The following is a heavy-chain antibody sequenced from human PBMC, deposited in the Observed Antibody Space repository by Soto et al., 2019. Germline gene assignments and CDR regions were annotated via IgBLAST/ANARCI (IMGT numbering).Heavy chain of an antibody. J-gene: IGHJ4*02. CDR2: IIPIFGTA. Sequence: SVKVSCKASGGTFSSYAISWVRQAPGQGLEWMGGIIPIFGTANYAQKFQGRVTITADESTSTAYMELSSLRSEDTAVYYCARVGQQWLDLDYWGQGTLVTGSS. D-gene: IGHD6-19*01. CDR1: GGTFSSYA. V-gene: IGHV1-69*13. CDR3: ARVGQQWLDLDY.